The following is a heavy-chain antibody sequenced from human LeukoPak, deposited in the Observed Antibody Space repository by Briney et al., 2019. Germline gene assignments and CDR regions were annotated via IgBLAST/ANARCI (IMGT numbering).Heavy chain of an antibody. V-gene: IGHV1-58*02. J-gene: IGHJ4*02. D-gene: IGHD2-15*01. Sequence: SVKVSCKASGFTFTSSAMQWVRQARGQRLEWIGWIVVGSGNTNYAQKFQERVTVTRDMSTSTAYMELSSLRSEDTVVYYCAAGPATTPSYWGQGTLVTVSS. CDR2: IVVGSGNT. CDR3: AAGPATTPSY. CDR1: GFTFTSSA.